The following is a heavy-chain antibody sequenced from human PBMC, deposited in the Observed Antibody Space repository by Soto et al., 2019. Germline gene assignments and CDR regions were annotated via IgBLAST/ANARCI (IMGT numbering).Heavy chain of an antibody. D-gene: IGHD3-9*01. Sequence: PGGSLRLSCAASGFTFSSYGMHWVRQAPGKGLEWVAVISYDGSNKYYADSVKGRFTISRDNSKNTLYLQMNSLRAEDTAVYYCAKTHSPALLTGYHDYWGQGTLVTVSS. CDR3: AKTHSPALLTGYHDY. V-gene: IGHV3-30*18. CDR2: ISYDGSNK. J-gene: IGHJ4*02. CDR1: GFTFSSYG.